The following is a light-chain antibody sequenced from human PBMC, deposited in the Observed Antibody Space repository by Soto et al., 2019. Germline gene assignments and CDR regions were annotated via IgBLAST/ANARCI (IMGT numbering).Light chain of an antibody. CDR3: QQYNNWPPA. CDR2: GAS. V-gene: IGKV3D-15*01. Sequence: ETVVTQSPATLSVSPGERATLSCRASQSVSNNFAWYQQKPGQAPRLLIYGASTRATGIPARFSGSESGTELTLTISSLQSEDFAVYYCQQYNNWPPAFGQGTKVEI. J-gene: IGKJ1*01. CDR1: QSVSNN.